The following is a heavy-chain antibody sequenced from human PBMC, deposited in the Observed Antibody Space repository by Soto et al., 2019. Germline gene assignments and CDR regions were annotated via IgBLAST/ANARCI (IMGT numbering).Heavy chain of an antibody. CDR1: GFTFDDYA. CDR3: AKDIEFRDYGDYGGYYFDY. J-gene: IGHJ4*02. Sequence: GGSLRLSCAASGFTFDDYAMHWVRQAPGKGLEWVSGISWNSGSIGYADSVKGRFTISRDNAKNSLYLQMNSLRAEDTALYYCAKDIEFRDYGDYGGYYFDYWGQGTLVTVSS. CDR2: ISWNSGSI. V-gene: IGHV3-9*01. D-gene: IGHD4-17*01.